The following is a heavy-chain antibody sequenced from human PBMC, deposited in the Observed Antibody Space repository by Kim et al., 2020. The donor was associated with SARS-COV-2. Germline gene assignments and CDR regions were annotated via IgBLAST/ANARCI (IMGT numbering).Heavy chain of an antibody. CDR1: GYSFTSYW. CDR2: IYPGDSDT. CDR3: AVPWPEQQLATGGGDY. D-gene: IGHD6-13*01. V-gene: IGHV5-51*01. J-gene: IGHJ4*02. Sequence: GESLKISCKGSGYSFTSYWIGWVRQMPGKGLEWMGIIYPGDSDTRYSPSFQGQVTISADKSISTAYLQWSSLKASDTAMYYCAVPWPEQQLATGGGDYWGQGTLVTVSS.